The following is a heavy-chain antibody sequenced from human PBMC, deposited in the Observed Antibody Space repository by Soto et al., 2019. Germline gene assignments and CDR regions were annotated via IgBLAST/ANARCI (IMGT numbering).Heavy chain of an antibody. V-gene: IGHV3-23*01. Sequence: GGSLRLSCAASGFTFSSYAMSWVRQAPGKGLEWVSGISGSGASTEYADSVKGRFTISRDNSKNTLYLQMNSLRAEDTAIYYCAKDDQWYGSGWRSAIDYWGQGTLVTVSS. CDR3: AKDDQWYGSGWRSAIDY. CDR2: ISGSGAST. J-gene: IGHJ4*02. CDR1: GFTFSSYA. D-gene: IGHD6-19*01.